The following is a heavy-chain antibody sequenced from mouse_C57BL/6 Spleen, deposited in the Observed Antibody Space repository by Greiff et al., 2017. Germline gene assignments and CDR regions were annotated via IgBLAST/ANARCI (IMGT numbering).Heavy chain of an antibody. CDR3: ARWLLPYAMDY. CDR2: IDPSDSET. D-gene: IGHD2-3*01. J-gene: IGHJ4*01. Sequence: VQLQQPGAELVRPGSSVKLSCKASGYTFTSYWMHWVKQRPIQGLEWIGNIDPSDSETHYNQKFKDKATLTVEKSSSTAYMQLSSLTSEDSAVYYCARWLLPYAMDYWGQGTSVTVSS. V-gene: IGHV1-52*01. CDR1: GYTFTSYW.